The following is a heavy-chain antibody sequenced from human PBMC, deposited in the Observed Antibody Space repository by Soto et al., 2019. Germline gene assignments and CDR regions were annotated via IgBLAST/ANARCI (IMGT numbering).Heavy chain of an antibody. V-gene: IGHV1-69*12. Sequence: QVQLVQSGAEVKKPGSSVKVSCKASGGPFSSYAISWVRQAPGQGLEWMVGFIPIFGTASYALNFQGRVTITADESTSTAYMELSSLRSEDTALYYCAGHSSGVPGYYYGMDVWGQGTTVTVTS. CDR1: GGPFSSYA. D-gene: IGHD3-22*01. CDR3: AGHSSGVPGYYYGMDV. J-gene: IGHJ6*02. CDR2: FIPIFGTA.